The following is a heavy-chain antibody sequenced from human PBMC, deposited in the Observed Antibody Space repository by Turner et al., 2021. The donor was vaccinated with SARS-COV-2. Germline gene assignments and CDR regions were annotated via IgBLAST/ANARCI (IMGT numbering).Heavy chain of an antibody. Sequence: QVQLVESGGGVVRPGRSLRLSCAASGFTFITYGMHWVRQAPGKGLEWVAVIWYDGSDKYYADSVKGRFTISRDNSKNTLYLQMNNLRAEDTAVYYCARSTVTTPPDYWGQGTLVTVSS. CDR3: ARSTVTTPPDY. D-gene: IGHD4-17*01. CDR1: GFTFITYG. V-gene: IGHV3-33*01. J-gene: IGHJ4*02. CDR2: IWYDGSDK.